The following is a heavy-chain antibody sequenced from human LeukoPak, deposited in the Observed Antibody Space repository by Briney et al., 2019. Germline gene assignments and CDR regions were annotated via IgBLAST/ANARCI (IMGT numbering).Heavy chain of an antibody. Sequence: PGGSLRLSCAASGFTFSSYSMNWVRQAPGMGLEWVSYISSSSSNIYYADSVKGRFTISRDNAKNSLYLQMNSLRDEDTAVYYCAREEGGAGLYGFDIWGQGTMVTVSS. V-gene: IGHV3-48*02. CDR3: AREEGGAGLYGFDI. J-gene: IGHJ3*02. CDR1: GFTFSSYS. D-gene: IGHD1-26*01. CDR2: ISSSSSNI.